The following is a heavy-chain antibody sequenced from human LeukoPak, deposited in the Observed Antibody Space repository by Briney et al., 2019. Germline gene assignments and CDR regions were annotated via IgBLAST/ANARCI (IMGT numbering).Heavy chain of an antibody. J-gene: IGHJ6*02. Sequence: GGSLRLSCAASGFTFSSYAMSWVRQAPGKGLEWVSAISGSGGSTYYADSVKGRFTISRDNSKNTLYLQMNSLRAEDTAVYYCAKDGAIFGVVITIYYYYGIDVWGQGTTVTVSS. CDR2: ISGSGGST. D-gene: IGHD3-3*01. CDR1: GFTFSSYA. CDR3: AKDGAIFGVVITIYYYYGIDV. V-gene: IGHV3-23*01.